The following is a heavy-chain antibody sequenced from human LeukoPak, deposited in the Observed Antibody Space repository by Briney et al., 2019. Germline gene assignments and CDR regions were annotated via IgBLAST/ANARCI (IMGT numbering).Heavy chain of an antibody. CDR1: GGSFSGYY. J-gene: IGHJ4*02. D-gene: IGHD3-10*01. CDR2: TNHSGST. CDR3: ARGFRVELLWFGELSRGGFDY. Sequence: PSETLSLTCAVYGGSFSGYYWSWLRQPPGKGLEWIGETNHSGSTNYNPSLKSRVTISVDPSKIHFSLKLSSVPAADTAVYYCARGFRVELLWFGELSRGGFDYWGQGTLVSVSS. V-gene: IGHV4-34*01.